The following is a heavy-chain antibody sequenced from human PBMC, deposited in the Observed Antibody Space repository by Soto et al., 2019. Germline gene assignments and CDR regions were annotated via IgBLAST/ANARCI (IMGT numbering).Heavy chain of an antibody. J-gene: IGHJ4*02. V-gene: IGHV1-18*01. CDR3: ARVTFGSSYHFDY. Sequence: QVQLVQSGAEVKKPGASVTVSCKASGYIFTSYAITWVRQAPGHGLEWMGWINTFNGNTNYAQNLQGRVTMTTDTSTNTAYMEVRSLTSDDTAVYFCARVTFGSSYHFDYWGQGTLVTVSS. CDR1: GYIFTSYA. D-gene: IGHD3-10*01. CDR2: INTFNGNT.